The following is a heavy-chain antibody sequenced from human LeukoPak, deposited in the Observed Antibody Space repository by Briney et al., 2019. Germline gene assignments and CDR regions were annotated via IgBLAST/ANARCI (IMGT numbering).Heavy chain of an antibody. D-gene: IGHD2-2*01. Sequence: ASVKVSCKASGYTFTSYDINWVRQATGQGLEWMGWMNPNSGNTGYAQKFQGRVTMTRNTSISTAYMELSSLRSEDTAVYYCARGVIGEDRGRGYCSSTSCSQAYYYYYMDVWGKGTTVTVSS. V-gene: IGHV1-8*01. J-gene: IGHJ6*03. CDR1: GYTFTSYD. CDR3: ARGVIGEDRGRGYCSSTSCSQAYYYYYMDV. CDR2: MNPNSGNT.